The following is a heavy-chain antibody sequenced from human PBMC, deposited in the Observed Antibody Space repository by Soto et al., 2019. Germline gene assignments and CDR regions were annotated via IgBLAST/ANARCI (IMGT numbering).Heavy chain of an antibody. CDR1: GGSISSGDYY. CDR2: IYYSGST. V-gene: IGHV4-30-4*01. Sequence: LSLTCTVSGGSISSGDYYWSWIRQPPGKGLEWIGYIYYSGSTYYNPSLKSRVTISVDTSKNQFSLKLSSVTAADTAVYYCARASASAYYYYYYGMDVWGQGTTVTVSS. J-gene: IGHJ6*02. CDR3: ARASASAYYYYYYGMDV.